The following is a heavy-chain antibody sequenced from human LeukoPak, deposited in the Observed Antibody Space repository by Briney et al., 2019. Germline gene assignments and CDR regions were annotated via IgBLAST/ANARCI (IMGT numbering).Heavy chain of an antibody. CDR3: ARDRVTIFDY. CDR1: GFTFSSYA. V-gene: IGHV3-30*04. Sequence: PGGSLRLSCAASGFTFSSYAMHWVRQAPGKGLEWVAVISYDGSNKYYADSVKGRFTISRDNSKNTPYLQMNSLRAEDTAVYYCARDRVTIFDYWGQGTLVTVSS. J-gene: IGHJ4*02. D-gene: IGHD4-11*01. CDR2: ISYDGSNK.